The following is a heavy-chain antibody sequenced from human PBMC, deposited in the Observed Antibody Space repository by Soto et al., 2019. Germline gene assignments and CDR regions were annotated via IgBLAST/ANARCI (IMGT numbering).Heavy chain of an antibody. Sequence: QVQLVESGGGVVQPGRSLRLSCAASGFTFSSYAMHWVRQAPGKGLEWVAVISYDGSNKYYADSVKGRFTISRDNSKNPLSLQMNSLRAEDTAVYYCARAGGLRMTNYYYDGMDVWGQGTTVTVSS. CDR2: ISYDGSNK. CDR3: ARAGGLRMTNYYYDGMDV. D-gene: IGHD2-21*02. CDR1: GFTFSSYA. J-gene: IGHJ6*02. V-gene: IGHV3-30-3*01.